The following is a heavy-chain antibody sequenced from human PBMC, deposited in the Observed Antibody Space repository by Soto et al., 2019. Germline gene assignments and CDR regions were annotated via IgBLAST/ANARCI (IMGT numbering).Heavy chain of an antibody. Sequence: ASVKVSCKASGYTFTDYYIHWVRQAPGQGLEWMGWINPNSGVTDYAQNFQGRVTMTRDTSISTTYMELTRLTSDDSAVYYCTRVKGQFYDFWSGPYGREGWGQGTTVTVSS. D-gene: IGHD3-3*01. CDR1: GYTFTDYY. J-gene: IGHJ6*02. V-gene: IGHV1-2*02. CDR2: INPNSGVT. CDR3: TRVKGQFYDFWSGPYGREG.